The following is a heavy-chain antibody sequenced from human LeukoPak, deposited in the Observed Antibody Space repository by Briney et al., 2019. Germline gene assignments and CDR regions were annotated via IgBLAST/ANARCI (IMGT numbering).Heavy chain of an antibody. J-gene: IGHJ4*02. V-gene: IGHV3-7*01. Sequence: AGGSLRLSCVASGFTFSTYDMSWVRQAPGKGLEWVANIKQDGSEKYYVDSVKGRFTISRDNAKNSLYLQMNSLRAEDTAVYYCARDLSPLHYWGQGTLVTVSS. CDR1: GFTFSTYD. CDR3: ARDLSPLHY. CDR2: IKQDGSEK.